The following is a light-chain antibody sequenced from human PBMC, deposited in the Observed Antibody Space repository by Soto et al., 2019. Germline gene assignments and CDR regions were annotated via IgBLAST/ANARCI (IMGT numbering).Light chain of an antibody. CDR1: QSLLHSNGYNY. CDR3: MQALQTPYT. V-gene: IGKV2-28*01. CDR2: LGS. J-gene: IGKJ2*01. Sequence: DIVMTQSPLSLPVTPGEPASISCRSSQSLLHSNGYNYLDWYLQKPGQSPQLLIYLGSNRASGVPDRFSGSGSGPDFTLNISRVEADDVGVYYCMQALQTPYTFGHGTKLEIK.